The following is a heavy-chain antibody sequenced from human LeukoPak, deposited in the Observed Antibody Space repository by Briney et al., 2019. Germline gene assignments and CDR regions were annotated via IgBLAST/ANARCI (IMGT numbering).Heavy chain of an antibody. CDR1: GFNFSSYA. J-gene: IGHJ4*02. CDR3: AKDRLRSSTSCYEPFDY. Sequence: PGGSLRLSCAASGFNFSSYAMSWVRQAPGKGLEWVSGMNGSAGRTYYADSVKGRFTISRDNSKNTLYVQMNSLRAEDTAVYYCAKDRLRSSTSCYEPFDYWGQGTLVTVSS. CDR2: MNGSAGRT. D-gene: IGHD2-2*01. V-gene: IGHV3-23*01.